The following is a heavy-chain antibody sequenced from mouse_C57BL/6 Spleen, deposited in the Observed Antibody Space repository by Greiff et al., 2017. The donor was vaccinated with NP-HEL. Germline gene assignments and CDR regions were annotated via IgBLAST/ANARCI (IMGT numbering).Heavy chain of an antibody. CDR3: AREDYYGYYFDY. CDR1: GFTFSDYY. CDR2: INYDGSST. D-gene: IGHD1-1*01. J-gene: IGHJ2*01. Sequence: EVQLVESEGGLVQPGSSMKLSCTASGFTFSDYYMAWVRQVPEKGLEWVANINYDGSSTYYLDSLKSRFIISRDNAKNILYLQMSSLKSEDTATYYCAREDYYGYYFDYWGQGTTLTVSS. V-gene: IGHV5-16*01.